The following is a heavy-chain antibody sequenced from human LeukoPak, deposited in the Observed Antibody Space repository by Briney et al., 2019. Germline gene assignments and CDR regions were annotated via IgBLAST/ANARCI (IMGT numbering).Heavy chain of an antibody. Sequence: SVKVSCKASGGTFSSYAISWVRQAPGQGLEWMGGIIPIFGTANYAQKFQGRVTITADESTSTAYMELSSLRSEDTAVYYCAGQTFYTGSGWSHYYYGMDVWGQGTTVTVSS. J-gene: IGHJ6*02. V-gene: IGHV1-69*13. CDR1: GGTFSSYA. CDR2: IIPIFGTA. D-gene: IGHD6-19*01. CDR3: AGQTFYTGSGWSHYYYGMDV.